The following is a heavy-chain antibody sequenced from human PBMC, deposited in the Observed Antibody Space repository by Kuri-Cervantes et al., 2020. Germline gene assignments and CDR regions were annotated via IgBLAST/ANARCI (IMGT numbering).Heavy chain of an antibody. D-gene: IGHD3-3*01. CDR3: AKDYDFWSGPFDY. V-gene: IGHV3-9*01. CDR2: ISWNSGSI. Sequence: SLKISCAASGFTFDDYAMHWVRQAPGKGLEWVSGISWNSGSIGYADSVKGRFTISRDNAKNSLYLQMNSLRAEDTALYYCAKDYDFWSGPFDYWGQGTLVTVSS. CDR1: GFTFDDYA. J-gene: IGHJ4*02.